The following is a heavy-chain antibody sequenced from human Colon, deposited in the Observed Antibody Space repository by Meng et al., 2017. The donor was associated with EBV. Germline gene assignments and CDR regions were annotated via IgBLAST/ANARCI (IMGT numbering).Heavy chain of an antibody. D-gene: IGHD3-22*01. CDR2: INDSGST. CDR3: ARGPDYFDSGSYSYFDS. CDR1: GGSFNGYF. Sequence: QEQLQQWGAGLLKPSETLSLTCDVYGGSFNGYFWSWIRQTPGRGLEWIGDINDSGSTRYNPSLKSRVTISVDTSSSQFSLTMTSVTAADTAIYYCARGPDYFDSGSYSYFDSWGQGTLVNVSP. J-gene: IGHJ4*02. V-gene: IGHV4-34*01.